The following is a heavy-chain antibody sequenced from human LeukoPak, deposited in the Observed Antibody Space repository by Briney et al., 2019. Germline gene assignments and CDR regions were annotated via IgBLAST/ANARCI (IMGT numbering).Heavy chain of an antibody. CDR1: GFTFSSYA. J-gene: IGHJ4*02. Sequence: GGSLRLSCAASGFTFSSYAMSWVRQAPGKGLEWVSYISSSSSTMYYADSVKGRFTISRDNAKNSLYLQMNSLRAEDTAVYYCTRVLYSSGWYGDHYWGQGTLVTVSS. CDR3: TRVLYSSGWYGDHY. V-gene: IGHV3-48*01. CDR2: ISSSSSTM. D-gene: IGHD6-19*01.